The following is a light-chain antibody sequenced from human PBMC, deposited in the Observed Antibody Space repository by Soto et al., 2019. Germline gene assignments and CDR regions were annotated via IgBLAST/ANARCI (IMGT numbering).Light chain of an antibody. CDR3: QQYGTSPT. Sequence: EIVLTQSPGTLSLFPGERATLSCRARQSLITRYLAWYQQKPGQAPRLLIYGASSRATGIPDRFSGSGSVTDFTLTISRLEPEDFAVYSCQQYGTSPTFGQGTRLAIK. CDR1: QSLITRY. J-gene: IGKJ5*01. CDR2: GAS. V-gene: IGKV3-20*01.